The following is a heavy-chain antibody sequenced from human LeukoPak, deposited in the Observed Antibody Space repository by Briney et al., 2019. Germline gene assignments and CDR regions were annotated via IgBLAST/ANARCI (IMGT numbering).Heavy chain of an antibody. CDR3: ARCRVSEWFDP. D-gene: IGHD6-6*01. CDR2: IYWNDDK. CDR1: GFSLSTSGVG. Sequence: SGPTLVKPTQTLTLTCTFSGFSLSTSGVGVGWIRQPPGKALEWLALIYWNDDKRYSPSLKSRLTITKDTSKNQVVLTMTNMDPVDTATYYCARCRVSEWFDPWGQGTQVTVSS. V-gene: IGHV2-5*01. J-gene: IGHJ5*02.